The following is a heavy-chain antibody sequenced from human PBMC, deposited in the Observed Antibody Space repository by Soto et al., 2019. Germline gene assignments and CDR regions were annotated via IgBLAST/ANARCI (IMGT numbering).Heavy chain of an antibody. V-gene: IGHV1-69*06. CDR3: NRGSEYDFWSGYL. CDR1: GGTYTRYA. J-gene: IGHJ4*02. CDR2: IVPMFGTS. Sequence: QERLVQSGAEVRKPGSSVKVSCKVTGGTYTRYAINWVLQAPGQGLEWMGGIVPMFGTSKYAQKFQGRVTITADTSTNIADMELRSLRSDDTAVYYCNRGSEYDFWSGYLWGQGTLVSVSS. D-gene: IGHD3-3*01.